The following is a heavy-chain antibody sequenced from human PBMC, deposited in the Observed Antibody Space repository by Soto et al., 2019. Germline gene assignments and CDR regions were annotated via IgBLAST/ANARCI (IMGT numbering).Heavy chain of an antibody. V-gene: IGHV3-23*01. J-gene: IGHJ6*02. CDR2: ISGSGGST. Sequence: PGGSLRLSCAASGFTFSSYAMSWVRQAPGKGLEWVSAISGSGGSTYYADSVKGRFTISRDNSKNTLYLQMNSLRAEDTAVYYCAKGTGYSYGTYYYGMDVWGQGTTVTVSS. CDR1: GFTFSSYA. CDR3: AKGTGYSYGTYYYGMDV. D-gene: IGHD5-18*01.